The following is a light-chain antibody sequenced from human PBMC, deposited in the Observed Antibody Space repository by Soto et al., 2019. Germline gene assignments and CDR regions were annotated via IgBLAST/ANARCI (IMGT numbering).Light chain of an antibody. V-gene: IGKV1-5*03. Sequence: DIQMTQSPSTLSASVGDRVTITCRASQSISSWLAWYQQKPGKAPKLLIYKASSLESGVPSRFSGSGSGTEFTLTISSLQPDDFATYYCQHSRYTFGQGTKLEIK. CDR1: QSISSW. J-gene: IGKJ2*01. CDR3: QHSRYT. CDR2: KAS.